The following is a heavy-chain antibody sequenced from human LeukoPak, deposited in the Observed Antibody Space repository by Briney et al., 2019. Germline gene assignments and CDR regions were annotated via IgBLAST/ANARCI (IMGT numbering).Heavy chain of an antibody. V-gene: IGHV4-30-2*01. CDR2: IYHSGST. Sequence: PSETLSLTCAVSGGSISSGGYSWSWIRQPPGKGLEWIGYIYHSGSTYYNPSLKSRVTISVDRSKNQFSLKLSSVTAAETAVYYCALLFGKPHDAFDIWGQGTMVTVSS. CDR1: GGSISSGGYS. D-gene: IGHD3-10*01. J-gene: IGHJ3*02. CDR3: ALLFGKPHDAFDI.